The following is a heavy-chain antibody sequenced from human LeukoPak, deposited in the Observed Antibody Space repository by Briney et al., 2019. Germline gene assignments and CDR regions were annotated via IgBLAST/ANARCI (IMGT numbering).Heavy chain of an antibody. J-gene: IGHJ4*02. Sequence: PGGSLTLSCAASGCTFSSYGMHWVRQAPGKGLEWVAFIRYDGSNKYYADSVKGRFTISRDNSKNTLYLQMNSLRAEDTAVYYCAKARPGVVGANGPFDYWGQGTLVTVSS. CDR3: AKARPGVVGANGPFDY. CDR1: GCTFSSYG. D-gene: IGHD1-26*01. CDR2: IRYDGSNK. V-gene: IGHV3-30*02.